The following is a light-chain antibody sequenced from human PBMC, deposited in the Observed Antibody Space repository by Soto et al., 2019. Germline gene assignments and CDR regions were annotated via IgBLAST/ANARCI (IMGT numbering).Light chain of an antibody. V-gene: IGKV3-20*01. CDR2: GAS. Sequence: EIVMTQSPATLSVSPGERATLSCRASQSVSSNSLAWYQQKPGQAPRLLIYGASSRAIGIPDRFSGSGSGTDFTLTINRLEPEDFAVYYCQQYGSSLFTFGPGTKVDI. CDR3: QQYGSSLFT. J-gene: IGKJ3*01. CDR1: QSVSSNS.